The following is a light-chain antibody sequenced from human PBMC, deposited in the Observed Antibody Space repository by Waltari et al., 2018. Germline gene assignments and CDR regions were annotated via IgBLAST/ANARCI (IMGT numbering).Light chain of an antibody. Sequence: QSVLTQPPSVSAAPGQRVTISCSGSSSNIASNYVSWYHQLPGAAPQVLIYDNNNRPSGIPDRFSGSKSGTSATLGITGLHTGDEADYYCATWDRSLNGWVFGGGTKLTVL. CDR1: SSNIASNY. CDR3: ATWDRSLNGWV. V-gene: IGLV1-51*01. CDR2: DNN. J-gene: IGLJ3*02.